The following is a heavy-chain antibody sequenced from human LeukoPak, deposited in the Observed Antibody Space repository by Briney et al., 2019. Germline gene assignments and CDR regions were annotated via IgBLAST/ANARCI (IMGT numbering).Heavy chain of an antibody. CDR1: GFIFSSYA. CDR2: ISYDGSNK. V-gene: IGHV3-30*04. CDR3: ARGRALDY. Sequence: GRSLRLSCAASGFIFSSYAMHWVRQAPGKGLEWVAVISYDGSNKYYADSVKGRFTISRDNSKNTLYLQMNSLRAEDTAVYYCARGRALDYWGQGTLVTVSS. J-gene: IGHJ4*02.